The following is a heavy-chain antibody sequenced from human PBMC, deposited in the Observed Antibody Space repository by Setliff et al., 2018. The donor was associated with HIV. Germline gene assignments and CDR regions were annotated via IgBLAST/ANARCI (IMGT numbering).Heavy chain of an antibody. J-gene: IGHJ4*02. Sequence: GGSLRLSCAASGFTFDDYAMHWVRQAPGKGLEWVSGINWSSRNMGYADSVKGRFTISREDSKNRLFLQMNSLRPEDTAVYYCARDRHTSWSLEYWGRGTLVTVSS. D-gene: IGHD3-3*01. CDR3: ARDRHTSWSLEY. V-gene: IGHV3-9*01. CDR1: GFTFDDYA. CDR2: INWSSRNM.